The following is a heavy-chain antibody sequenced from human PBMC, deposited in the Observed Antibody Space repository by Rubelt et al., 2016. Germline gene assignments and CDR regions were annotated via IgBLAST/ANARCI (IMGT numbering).Heavy chain of an antibody. V-gene: IGHV4-39*01. CDR1: GGSISSSSYY. CDR3: ARGRFLEWLPPDY. D-gene: IGHD3-3*01. Sequence: QLQLQESGPGLVKLSETLSLTCTVSGGSISSSSYYWGWIRQPPGKGLEWIGSIYYSGSTYYNPSLKSRVTISVNKSKNQFSRKLSSLTAADTAVYYCARGRFLEWLPPDYWGQGTLVTVSS. CDR2: IYYSGST. J-gene: IGHJ4*02.